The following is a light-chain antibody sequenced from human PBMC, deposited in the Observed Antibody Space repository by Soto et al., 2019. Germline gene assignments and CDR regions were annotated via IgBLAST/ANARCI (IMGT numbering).Light chain of an antibody. CDR1: QSVNSN. CDR2: SAS. V-gene: IGKV3-15*01. CDR3: QQYNDWPRA. Sequence: EIVLTQSPGTLSVSPGERVTLACRASQSVNSNLAWYQQKPGQAPRLLIYSASTRATGFPARFSGSGSGTDFTLTISGLQSEDFAVYYCQQYNDWPRAFGQGTKVDI. J-gene: IGKJ1*01.